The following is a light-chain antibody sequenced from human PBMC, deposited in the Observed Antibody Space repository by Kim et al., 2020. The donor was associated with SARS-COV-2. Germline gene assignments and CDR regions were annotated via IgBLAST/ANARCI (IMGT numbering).Light chain of an antibody. Sequence: SSELTQDPAVSVALRQTVRITCQGDSLRSYYASWYQQKPGQAPLLVIYGKNNRPSGIPDRFSGSSSGNTASLTITGAQAEDEADYYCKSRDSSGKVVFGGGTQLTVL. CDR3: KSRDSSGKVV. J-gene: IGLJ2*01. CDR1: SLRSYY. V-gene: IGLV3-19*01. CDR2: GKN.